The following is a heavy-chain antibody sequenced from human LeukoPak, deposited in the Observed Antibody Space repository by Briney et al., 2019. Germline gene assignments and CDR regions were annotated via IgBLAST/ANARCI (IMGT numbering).Heavy chain of an antibody. D-gene: IGHD3-10*01. Sequence: PGGSLRLSCAASGFTFSSYSMNWVRQAPGKGLEWVSYISRSGSPIYYADSVKGRFTISRENAKNSLYLQMNSLRDEDTAFYYCARGYYGSGSYPLFDYWGQGTLVTVSS. CDR1: GFTFSSYS. CDR3: ARGYYGSGSYPLFDY. J-gene: IGHJ4*02. CDR2: ISRSGSPI. V-gene: IGHV3-48*02.